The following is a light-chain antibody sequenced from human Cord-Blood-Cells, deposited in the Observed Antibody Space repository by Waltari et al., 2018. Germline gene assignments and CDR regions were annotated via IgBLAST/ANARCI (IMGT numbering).Light chain of an antibody. J-gene: IGKJ3*01. V-gene: IGKV1-39*01. CDR3: QQSYSTPFT. CDR2: AAS. Sequence: DIQMTQSPSSLSASVGDRVTITCRASQRISSYLNWYQQKPGKDPKLLIYAASSLQSGVPSRFSGSGSGTDFTLTISSLQPEDFATYYCQQSYSTPFTFGPGTKVDIK. CDR1: QRISSY.